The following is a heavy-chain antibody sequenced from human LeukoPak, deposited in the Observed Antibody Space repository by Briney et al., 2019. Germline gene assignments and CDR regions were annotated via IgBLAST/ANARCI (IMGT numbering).Heavy chain of an antibody. Sequence: PGRSLRLSRAASGFTFSSYWMSWVRQAPGKGLEWVANIKQDGSEKYYVDSVKGRFTISRDNAKNSLYLQMNSLRAEDTAVYYCARAVVVVPAATDWFDPWGQGTLVTVSS. CDR1: GFTFSSYW. J-gene: IGHJ5*02. CDR3: ARAVVVVPAATDWFDP. V-gene: IGHV3-7*01. CDR2: IKQDGSEK. D-gene: IGHD2-2*01.